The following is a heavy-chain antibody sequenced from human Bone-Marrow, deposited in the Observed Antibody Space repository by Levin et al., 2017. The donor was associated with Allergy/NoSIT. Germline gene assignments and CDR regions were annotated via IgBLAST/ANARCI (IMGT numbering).Heavy chain of an antibody. D-gene: IGHD4-23*01. Sequence: GESLKISCAPSGFTFSDHHMSWIRQAPGKGLEWISYISNSGRTIFYADSVKGRFTISRDNAKNSLYLQMNSLRADDTAVYYCARAKDYGGNFPGYWGQGTLVTVSS. CDR2: ISNSGRTI. J-gene: IGHJ4*02. V-gene: IGHV3-11*01. CDR1: GFTFSDHH. CDR3: ARAKDYGGNFPGY.